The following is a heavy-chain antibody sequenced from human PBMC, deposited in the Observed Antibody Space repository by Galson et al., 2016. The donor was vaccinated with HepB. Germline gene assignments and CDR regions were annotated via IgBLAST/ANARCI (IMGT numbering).Heavy chain of an antibody. CDR2: ISYDGXXE. D-gene: IGHD2-21*01. J-gene: IGHJ4*02. CDR1: XXXLTNYX. V-gene: IGHV3-30*18. CDR3: AXDLWINXXTNYFXX. Sequence: RLSCXASXXXLTNYXXXWVXXAPGKGLEXXXMISYDGXXEYYADSVKGRFTISRDNSENTMYLXMSSLRXEDTAXYYCAXDLWINXXTNYFXXWGQGTLVXXSS.